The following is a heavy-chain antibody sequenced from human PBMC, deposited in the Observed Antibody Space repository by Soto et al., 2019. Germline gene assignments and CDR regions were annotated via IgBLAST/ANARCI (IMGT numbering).Heavy chain of an antibody. J-gene: IGHJ6*02. CDR1: EFTFSHYP. CDR2: ISSDGSLE. Sequence: QERLVESGGGVVHPGKSLRLSCTDSEFTFSHYPLQWIRQAPGRGLEWVAAISSDGSLEYYADSVKGRFTISRDNSKNPLFLQMNGLKPEDTALYYCARDPTPLAGSSTLYFFFVLDVWGQGTTVTVSS. D-gene: IGHD6-6*01. CDR3: ARDPTPLAGSSTLYFFFVLDV. V-gene: IGHV3-30-3*01.